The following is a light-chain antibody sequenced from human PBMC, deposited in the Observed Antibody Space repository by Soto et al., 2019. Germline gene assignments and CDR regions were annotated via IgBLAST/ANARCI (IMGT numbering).Light chain of an antibody. V-gene: IGKV3-20*01. Sequence: EILLTQSPATLSLSPGERATLSWRASQSVSSYLAWYKQKPGQAPRLLIYDAFTRATGIPDRFSGSGSGTEFTLTISRMEPEDFAVYYCQQYGSSGTFGHGTKVDIK. CDR2: DAF. CDR3: QQYGSSGT. CDR1: QSVSSY. J-gene: IGKJ1*01.